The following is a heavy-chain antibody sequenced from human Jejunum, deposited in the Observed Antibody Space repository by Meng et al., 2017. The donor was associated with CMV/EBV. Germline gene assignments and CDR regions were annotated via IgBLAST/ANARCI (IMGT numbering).Heavy chain of an antibody. Sequence: QITLKESGPTLVKPTQTLTLSCTFSGFSLSTSGVGVGWIRQPPGKALECLAIIYGDDEKRYSPSLESRLTVTKDTSKNQVVLTMTNMVPVDTATYYCARAAARPSDWFDPWGPGTMVTVSS. V-gene: IGHV2-5*02. J-gene: IGHJ5*02. CDR2: IYGDDEK. CDR3: ARAAARPSDWFDP. CDR1: GFSLSTSGVG. D-gene: IGHD6-6*01.